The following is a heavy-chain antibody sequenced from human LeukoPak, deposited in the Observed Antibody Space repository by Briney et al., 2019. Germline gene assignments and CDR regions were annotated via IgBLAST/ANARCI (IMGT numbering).Heavy chain of an antibody. D-gene: IGHD6-13*01. CDR3: ARQIIAAAGRNFDY. CDR2: IYPGDSDT. J-gene: IGHJ4*02. V-gene: IGHV5-51*01. Sequence: GESLKISCKGSGYSFSNYLIGWVRQMPGKGLEWMGIIYPGDSDTRYGPSFQGQVTMSDDKSISTAYLQWSSLKASDTAMYYCARQIIAAAGRNFDYWGQGTLVTVSS. CDR1: GYSFSNYL.